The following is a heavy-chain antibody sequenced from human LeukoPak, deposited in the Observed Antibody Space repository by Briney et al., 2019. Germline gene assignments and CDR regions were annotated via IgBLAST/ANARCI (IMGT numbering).Heavy chain of an antibody. V-gene: IGHV4-59*11. CDR2: IYYSGST. D-gene: IGHD1-26*01. J-gene: IGHJ4*02. Sequence: PSETLSLTCTVSGGSISSHYWSWIRQPPGKGLEWIGYIYYSGSTNYNPSLESRVTISVDTSKNQFSLKLSSVTAADTAVYYCARDHPRGYFDYWGQGTLVTVSS. CDR1: GGSISSHY. CDR3: ARDHPRGYFDY.